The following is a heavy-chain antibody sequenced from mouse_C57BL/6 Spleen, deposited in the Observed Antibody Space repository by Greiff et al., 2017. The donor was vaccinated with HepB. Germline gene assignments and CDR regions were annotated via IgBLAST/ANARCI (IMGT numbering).Heavy chain of an antibody. CDR2: ISYDGSN. J-gene: IGHJ4*01. D-gene: IGHD2-3*01. CDR1: GYSITSGYY. Sequence: DVQLQESGPGLVKPSQSLSLTCSVTGYSITSGYYWNWIRQFPGNKLEWMGYISYDGSNNYNPSLKNRISITRDTSKNQFFLKLNSVTTEDTATYYCARGGLLPAMDYWGQGTSVTVSS. V-gene: IGHV3-6*01. CDR3: ARGGLLPAMDY.